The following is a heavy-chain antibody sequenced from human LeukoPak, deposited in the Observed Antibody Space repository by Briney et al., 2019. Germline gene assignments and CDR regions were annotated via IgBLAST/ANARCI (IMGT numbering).Heavy chain of an antibody. CDR1: GGSINNGDNY. J-gene: IGHJ4*02. CDR2: IYYSGST. V-gene: IGHV4-39*01. D-gene: IGHD3-3*01. Sequence: SQTLSLTCTVSGGSINNGDNYWSWIRQPPGKGLEWIGSIYYSGSTYYNPSLKSRVTISVDTSKNQFSLKLSSVTAADTAVHYCARHGEGFRSGYVDYWGQGTLVTVSS. CDR3: ARHGEGFRSGYVDY.